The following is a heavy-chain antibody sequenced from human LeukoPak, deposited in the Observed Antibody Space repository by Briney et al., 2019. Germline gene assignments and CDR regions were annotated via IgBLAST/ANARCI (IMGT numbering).Heavy chain of an antibody. CDR1: GYTFTGYY. CDR3: ARLSSSWSKEFDY. Sequence: ASVKVSCKASGYTFTGYYMHWVRQAPGQGLEWMGWINPNSGGTNYAQKFQGRVTMTRDTSISTAYMELSRLRSDDTAVYYCARLSSSWSKEFDYWGQGTLVTLSS. D-gene: IGHD6-13*01. V-gene: IGHV1-2*02. CDR2: INPNSGGT. J-gene: IGHJ4*02.